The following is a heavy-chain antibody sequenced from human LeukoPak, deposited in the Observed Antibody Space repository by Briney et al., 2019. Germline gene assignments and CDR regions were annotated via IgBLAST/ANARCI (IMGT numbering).Heavy chain of an antibody. CDR2: ISWNSGSI. CDR3: AKDSHDYGDFSNFDY. CDR1: GFTFDDYA. V-gene: IGHV3-9*01. Sequence: GGSLRLSCAASGFTFDDYAMHWVRQAPGKGLEWVSGISWNSGSIGYADSVKGRFTISRDNAKNSLYLQMNSLRAEDTALYYCAKDSHDYGDFSNFDYWGQGTLVTVSS. J-gene: IGHJ4*02. D-gene: IGHD4-17*01.